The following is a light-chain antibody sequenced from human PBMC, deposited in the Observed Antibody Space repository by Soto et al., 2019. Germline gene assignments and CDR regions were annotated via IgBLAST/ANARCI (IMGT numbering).Light chain of an antibody. CDR1: TSNIGGNS. J-gene: IGLJ1*01. Sequence: QSVLTQPPSASGTPGQRVTISCSGSTSNIGGNSVNWYQQLPGTAPRLLIYTNNQRPSGVPDRFSGSRSGTSASLAISGLQSEDEADYYCAAWDDSLNYVFGSGTKRTVL. CDR3: AAWDDSLNYV. CDR2: TNN. V-gene: IGLV1-44*01.